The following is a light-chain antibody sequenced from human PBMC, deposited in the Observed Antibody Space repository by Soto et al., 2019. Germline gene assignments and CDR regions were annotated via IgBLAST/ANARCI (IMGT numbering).Light chain of an antibody. CDR1: SSHIGNNY. J-gene: IGLJ2*01. Sequence: SVLTQPPSGSAAPGQEVTISCSGSSSHIGNNYVSWYQQLPGTAPKLLIYENNKRPSGIPDRFSGSKSGTSATLGITGLQTGDEADYYCGTWDSSLSAGVFGGGTKLTVL. CDR3: GTWDSSLSAGV. V-gene: IGLV1-51*02. CDR2: ENN.